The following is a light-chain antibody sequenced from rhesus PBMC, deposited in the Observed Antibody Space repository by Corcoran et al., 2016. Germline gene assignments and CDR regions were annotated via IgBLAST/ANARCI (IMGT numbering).Light chain of an antibody. J-gene: IGKJ4*01. CDR2: AAS. Sequence: EIVMTQSPATLSLSPGERAALSCRASQSVDSNLAWYLQRPGQAPRPLIFAASHRAPGTPDRFSGRGSGTAFTLTISRLEPEDVGFYYCQQESTLPLAFGRGTRVDIK. V-gene: IGKV3-35*01. CDR1: QSVDSN. CDR3: QQESTLPLA.